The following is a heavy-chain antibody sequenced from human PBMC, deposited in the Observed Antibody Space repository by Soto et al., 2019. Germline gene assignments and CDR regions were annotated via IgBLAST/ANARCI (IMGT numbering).Heavy chain of an antibody. CDR3: ARWERYEGLNWFDP. D-gene: IGHD1-1*01. CDR1: GGSISSGGYY. Sequence: QVQLQESGPGLVKPSQTLSLTCTVSGGSISSGGYYWSWIRQHPGKGLEWIGYIYYSGSTYYNPSLKSRVTISVDTSTNQFSLKMSSVTAADTDVYYCARWERYEGLNWFDPWGKGTLVTVSS. J-gene: IGHJ5*02. CDR2: IYYSGST. V-gene: IGHV4-31*03.